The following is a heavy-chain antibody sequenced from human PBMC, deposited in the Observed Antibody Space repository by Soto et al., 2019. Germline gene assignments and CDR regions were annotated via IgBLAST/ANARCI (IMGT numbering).Heavy chain of an antibody. CDR2: IHYSGDS. Sequence: TSETLSLTCTVIGDSVSSNNYYWSWIRQRPGKGLEWIGYIHYSGDSYDNPSLTSRITMSMDVSKNQFSLNLRSVTAADTAIYYCARDVNDSSGSQGFDYWGQGTLVTSPQ. CDR3: ARDVNDSSGSQGFDY. D-gene: IGHD3-22*01. V-gene: IGHV4-31*03. CDR1: GDSVSSNNYY. J-gene: IGHJ4*02.